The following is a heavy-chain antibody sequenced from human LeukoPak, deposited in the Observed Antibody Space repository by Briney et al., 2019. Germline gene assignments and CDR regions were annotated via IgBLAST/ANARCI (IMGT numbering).Heavy chain of an antibody. V-gene: IGHV3-23*01. D-gene: IGHD3-10*02. CDR2: ISGSGGST. J-gene: IGHJ6*04. Sequence: GGSLRLSCAASGFTFSSYGMSWVRQAPGKGLEWVSAISGSGGSTYYADSVKGRFTISRDNAKNSLYLQMNSLRAEDTAVYYCAELGITMIGGVWGIGTTVTISS. CDR1: GFTFSSYG. CDR3: AELGITMIGGV.